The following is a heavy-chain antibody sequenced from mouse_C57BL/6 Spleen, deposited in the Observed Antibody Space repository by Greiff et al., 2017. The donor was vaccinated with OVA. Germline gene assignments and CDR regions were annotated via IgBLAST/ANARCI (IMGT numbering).Heavy chain of an antibody. CDR2: IDPENGDT. Sequence: VQLKQSGAELVRPGASVKLSCTASGFNIKDDYMHWVKQRPEQGLEWIGWIDPENGDTEYASKFQGKATITADTSSNTAYLQLSSLTSEDTAVYYCTMDGIVYYYAMDYWGQGTTVTVSS. D-gene: IGHD2-12*01. V-gene: IGHV14-4*01. CDR3: TMDGIVYYYAMDY. CDR1: GFNIKDDY. J-gene: IGHJ4*01.